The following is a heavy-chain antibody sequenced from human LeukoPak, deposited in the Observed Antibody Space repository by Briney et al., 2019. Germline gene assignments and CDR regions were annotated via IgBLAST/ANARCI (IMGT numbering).Heavy chain of an antibody. Sequence: GGSLRLSCAASGFTFSTYGMHWVRQAPGKGLEWVAFIRYNGNNKYYADSVKGRFTISRDNSKNTLFLQMNSLRAEDTAVYYCAKEASRGSSFAYTTIEKPYYLDYWGQGTLVTVSS. J-gene: IGHJ4*02. V-gene: IGHV3-30*02. D-gene: IGHD5-18*01. CDR3: AKEASRGSSFAYTTIEKPYYLDY. CDR1: GFTFSTYG. CDR2: IRYNGNNK.